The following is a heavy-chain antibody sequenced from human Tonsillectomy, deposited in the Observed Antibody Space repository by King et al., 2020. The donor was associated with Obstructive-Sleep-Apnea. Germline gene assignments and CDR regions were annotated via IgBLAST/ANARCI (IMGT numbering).Heavy chain of an antibody. D-gene: IGHD3/OR15-3a*01. Sequence: VQLLESGGVLFQPGGSLRHSCAASGFTVSSNYMSWCRQVPGKGLEFVSGVDSGGTTYEADSVNGSFTISRYNSKNMLYLQMNSLRAEDTAVYYCARAPFIWTDYDQSWYFDLWGRGALVTVSS. CDR1: GFTVSSNY. CDR3: ARAPFIWTDYDQSWYFDL. J-gene: IGHJ2*01. CDR2: VDSGGTT. V-gene: IGHV3-66*01.